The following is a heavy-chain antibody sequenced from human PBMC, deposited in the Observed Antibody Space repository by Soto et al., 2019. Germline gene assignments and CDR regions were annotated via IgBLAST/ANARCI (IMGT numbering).Heavy chain of an antibody. CDR1: GCTFSTYA. D-gene: IGHD6-6*01. CDR2: ITNTGGRK. Sequence: EVQLLESGGGLVQPGGSLRLSWGASGCTFSTYAMTWVRQAPGAGLEGVSTITNTGGRKKYTDSVKGRFIISRDKSKNTVCLQMNSLRDEDTAVYFCAKEGDSSPDNDYYIVVWGRGTTLTVSS. J-gene: IGHJ6*03. V-gene: IGHV3-23*01. CDR3: AKEGDSSPDNDYYIVV.